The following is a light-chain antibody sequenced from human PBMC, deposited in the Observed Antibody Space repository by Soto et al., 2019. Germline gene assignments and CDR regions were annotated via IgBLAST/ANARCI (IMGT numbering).Light chain of an antibody. CDR3: QQFGGSPLLN. J-gene: IGKJ4*01. CDR1: QSVSSGY. V-gene: IGKV3-20*01. CDR2: GAS. Sequence: ELVLTQSPGTLSLSPGERATLSCRASQSVSSGYLAWYQQKLGQAPSLLIYGASSRATGIPDRFSGSGSGTDFTLTISRLEPEDFAVYYCQQFGGSPLLNFGGGTRVEIK.